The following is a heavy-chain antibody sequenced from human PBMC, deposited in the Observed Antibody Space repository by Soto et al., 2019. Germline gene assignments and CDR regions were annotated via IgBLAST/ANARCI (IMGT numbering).Heavy chain of an antibody. D-gene: IGHD3-3*01. J-gene: IGHJ4*02. V-gene: IGHV4-59*08. CDR2: ISDSGIT. Sequence: QVHLQESGPGLVKPSETLSLTCTVSGGSISSYYWSWMRQPPGKGLEWIGYISDSGITNYSPSLNSRVTISVDTSKNQVSLKLSSVTAADTAIYYCASSCLKYEECGRASHSFDYWGQGTLVNVSS. CDR3: ASSCLKYEECGRASHSFDY. CDR1: GGSISSYY.